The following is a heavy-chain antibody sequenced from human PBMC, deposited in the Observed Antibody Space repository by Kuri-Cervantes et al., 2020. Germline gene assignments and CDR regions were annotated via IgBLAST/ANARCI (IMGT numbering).Heavy chain of an antibody. CDR2: ITPNSGGT. V-gene: IGHV1-2*02. CDR1: GYTFTGYY. Sequence: ASVKVSCKASGYTFTGYYLHWVRQAPGQGLEWMGWITPNSGGTNYAQKFQGRGTMTRDTSISTAYMALSRLRADDTAGYDCARAGRGIQLWLNYWGQGTLVTVSS. CDR3: ARAGRGIQLWLNY. D-gene: IGHD5-18*01. J-gene: IGHJ4*01.